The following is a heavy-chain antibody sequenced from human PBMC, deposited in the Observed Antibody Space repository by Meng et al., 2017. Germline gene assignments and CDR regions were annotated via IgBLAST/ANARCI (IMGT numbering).Heavy chain of an antibody. V-gene: IGHV4-61*02. Sequence: SETLSLTCTVSGGSISSGSYYWSWIRQPAGKGLEWIGRIYTSGSTNYNPSLKSRVTISVDTSKNQFSLKLSSVTAADTAVYYWARDKKYGSGSYVDYWGQGTLVTVSS. CDR2: IYTSGST. CDR3: ARDKKYGSGSYVDY. D-gene: IGHD3-10*01. J-gene: IGHJ4*02. CDR1: GGSISSGSYY.